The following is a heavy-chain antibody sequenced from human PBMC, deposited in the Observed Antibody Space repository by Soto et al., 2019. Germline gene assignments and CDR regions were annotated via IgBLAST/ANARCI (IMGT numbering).Heavy chain of an antibody. CDR1: GGTFSSYA. J-gene: IGHJ6*02. CDR2: IIPIFGTA. V-gene: IGHV1-69*06. CDR3: ARDATLTGYYTGDYYYYGMDV. D-gene: IGHD3-9*01. Sequence: SVKVSCKASGGTFSSYAISWVRQAPGQGLEWMGGIIPIFGTANYAQKFQGRVTITADKSTSTAYMELSSLRSEDTAVYYCARDATLTGYYTGDYYYYGMDVWGQGTTVTVS.